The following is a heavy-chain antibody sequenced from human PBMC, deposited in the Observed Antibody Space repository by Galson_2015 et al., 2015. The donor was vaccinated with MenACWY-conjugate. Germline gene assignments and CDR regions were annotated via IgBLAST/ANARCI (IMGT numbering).Heavy chain of an antibody. D-gene: IGHD6-19*01. CDR2: MSYDGSNQ. CDR3: ARGLIGYSSGPLDF. J-gene: IGHJ4*02. Sequence: SLRLSCAASGFTFSSYTMHWVRQTPSKGLEWVALMSYDGSNQYYADSLKGRLTISRDNSKSTLYLQMDSLRAEDTAVYYCARGLIGYSSGPLDFWGQGALVTVSS. V-gene: IGHV3-30*01. CDR1: GFTFSSYT.